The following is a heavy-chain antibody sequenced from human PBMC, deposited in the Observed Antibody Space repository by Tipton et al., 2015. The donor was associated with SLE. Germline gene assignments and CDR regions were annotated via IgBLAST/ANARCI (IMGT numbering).Heavy chain of an antibody. CDR1: GGSISSHY. CDR2: IYYSGST. Sequence: PGLVKPSETLSLTCTVSGGSISSHYWSWIRQPPGKGLEWIGYIYYSGSTNYNPSLKSRVTISVDTSKNQFSLKLSSVTAADTAVYYCATQGGWFDPWGQGTLVTVSS. J-gene: IGHJ5*02. V-gene: IGHV4-59*08. CDR3: ATQGGWFDP.